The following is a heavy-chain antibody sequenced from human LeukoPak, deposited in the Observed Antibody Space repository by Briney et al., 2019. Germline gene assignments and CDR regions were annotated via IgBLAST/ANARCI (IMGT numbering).Heavy chain of an antibody. CDR2: INPNSGGT. J-gene: IGHJ5*02. Sequence: ASVKVSCKASGYIFTDYYMHWVRQAPGQELGWMGRINPNSGGTNYAQKFQGRVTMTRDTSISTAYMELSRLRSDDTAVYYCARDGLRYDSSGYQRFDPWGQGTLVTVSS. D-gene: IGHD3-22*01. CDR1: GYIFTDYY. V-gene: IGHV1-2*06. CDR3: ARDGLRYDSSGYQRFDP.